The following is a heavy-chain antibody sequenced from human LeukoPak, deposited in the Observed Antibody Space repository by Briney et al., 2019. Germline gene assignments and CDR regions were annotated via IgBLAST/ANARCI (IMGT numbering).Heavy chain of an antibody. CDR1: GGSISSSSYY. CDR2: IYYSGST. D-gene: IGHD3-10*01. Sequence: SETLSLTCTVSGGSISSSSYYWGWIRQPPGKGLEWVGSIYYSGSTYYNPSLKSRVTISVDTSKNQFSLKLSSVTAADTAVYYCARRGYYGSGTLPHFDYWGQGTLVTVSS. J-gene: IGHJ4*02. V-gene: IGHV4-39*01. CDR3: ARRGYYGSGTLPHFDY.